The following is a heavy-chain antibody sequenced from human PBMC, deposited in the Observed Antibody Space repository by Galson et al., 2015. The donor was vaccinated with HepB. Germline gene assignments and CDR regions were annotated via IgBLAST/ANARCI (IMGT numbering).Heavy chain of an antibody. V-gene: IGHV4-59*08. CDR3: ARGGRITIFETYLDV. D-gene: IGHD3-3*01. J-gene: IGHJ6*02. CDR2: TYYSGDT. Sequence: LSLTCTVSGGSISSHYWSWIWQPPGQGLEWIGYTYYSGDTNYNPSLKSRVTMSVDTSNKQFSLKLGSVTAADTAVYYCARGGRITIFETYLDVWGQGTTVTVSS. CDR1: GGSISSHY.